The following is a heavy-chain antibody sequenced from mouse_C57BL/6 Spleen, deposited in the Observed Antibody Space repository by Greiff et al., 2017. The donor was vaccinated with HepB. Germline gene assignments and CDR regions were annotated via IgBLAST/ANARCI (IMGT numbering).Heavy chain of an antibody. J-gene: IGHJ3*01. CDR2: INPNNGGT. D-gene: IGHD1-1*01. CDR1: GYTFTDYY. CDR3: ARKGEIYYYGSSYWFAY. Sequence: VQLQQSGPELVKPGASVKISCKASGYTFTDYYMNWVKQSHGKSLEWIGDINPNNGGTSYNQKFKGKATLTVDKSSSTAYMELRSLTSEDSAVYYCARKGEIYYYGSSYWFAYWGQGTLVTVSA. V-gene: IGHV1-26*01.